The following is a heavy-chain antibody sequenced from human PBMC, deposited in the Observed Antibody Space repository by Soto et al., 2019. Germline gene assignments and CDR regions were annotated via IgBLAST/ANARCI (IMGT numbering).Heavy chain of an antibody. V-gene: IGHV1-69*13. CDR2: IIPIFGTA. D-gene: IGHD3-22*01. CDR3: ARGDPWKYYYDSSGYPKDAEYFQH. J-gene: IGHJ1*01. CDR1: GGTFSSYA. Sequence: SVKVSCKASGGTFSSYAISWVRQAPGQGLEWMGGIIPIFGTANYAQKFQGRVTITAAESTSTAYMELSSLRSQATAVYYCARGDPWKYYYDSSGYPKDAEYFQHWG.